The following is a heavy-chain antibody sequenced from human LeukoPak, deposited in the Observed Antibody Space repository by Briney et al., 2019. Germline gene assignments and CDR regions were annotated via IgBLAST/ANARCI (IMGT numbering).Heavy chain of an antibody. CDR1: GXSFSGYY. V-gene: IGHV4-34*01. CDR2: INHSGST. D-gene: IGHD1-26*01. CDR3: ARGECSYPFDY. Sequence: PSETLSLTCAVYGXSFSGYYWSWIRQPPGKGLEWIGEINHSGSTNYNPSLKSRVTISVDTSKNQFSLKLSSVTAADTAVYYCARGECSYPFDYWGQGTLVTVSS. J-gene: IGHJ4*02.